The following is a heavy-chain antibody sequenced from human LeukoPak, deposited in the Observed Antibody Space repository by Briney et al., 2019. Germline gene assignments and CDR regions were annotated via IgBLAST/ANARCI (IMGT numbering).Heavy chain of an antibody. D-gene: IGHD6-6*01. CDR2: ISTSGGST. CDR1: GFTFSSYA. V-gene: IGHV3-23*01. Sequence: GGSLRLSCAASGFTFSSYAMNWVRQAPGKGLEWVSGISTSGGSTYYADSVKGRFTISRDNSKEALYLQMNSLRAEDTAVYYCAKGGGEYSSSFNYWGQGTLVTVSS. CDR3: AKGGGEYSSSFNY. J-gene: IGHJ4*02.